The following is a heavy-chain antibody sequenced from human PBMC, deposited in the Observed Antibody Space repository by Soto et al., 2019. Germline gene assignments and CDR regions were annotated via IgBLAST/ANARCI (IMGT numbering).Heavy chain of an antibody. Sequence: QVQLQQWGAGLWKPSETLSLTCAVYGGSFSGYYWSWIRQPPGKGLGWIGEINHSGSTNYNASLKSRVTISVDTSKNQFSLKLSSVTSADTAVYYCASYPPTVTTGESMNYWGQGTLVTVSS. CDR2: INHSGST. CDR3: ASYPPTVTTGESMNY. J-gene: IGHJ4*02. V-gene: IGHV4-34*01. D-gene: IGHD4-17*01. CDR1: GGSFSGYY.